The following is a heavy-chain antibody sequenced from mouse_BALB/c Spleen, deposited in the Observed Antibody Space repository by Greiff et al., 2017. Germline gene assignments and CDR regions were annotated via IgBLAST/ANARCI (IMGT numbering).Heavy chain of an antibody. V-gene: IGHV3-8*02. CDR1: GDSITSGY. Sequence: EVKLQESGPSLVKPSQTLSLTCSVTGDSITSGYWNWIRKFPGNKLEYMGYISYSGSTYYNPSLKSRISITRDTSKNQYYLQLNSVTTEDTATYYCARDYYGSSYFFAYWGQGTLVTVSA. J-gene: IGHJ3*01. D-gene: IGHD1-1*01. CDR2: ISYSGST. CDR3: ARDYYGSSYFFAY.